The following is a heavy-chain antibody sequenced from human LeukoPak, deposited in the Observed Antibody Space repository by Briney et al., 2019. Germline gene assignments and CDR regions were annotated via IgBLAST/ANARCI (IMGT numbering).Heavy chain of an antibody. CDR3: AKNPTSLTTWYYYYMDV. D-gene: IGHD4-11*01. V-gene: IGHV3-48*03. J-gene: IGHJ6*03. CDR2: ISSSGSTI. Sequence: PGGSLRLSCAASGFTFSSYEMNWVRQAPGKGLEWVSYISSSGSTIYYADSVKGRFTISRDNAKNSLYLQMNSLRAEDTAVYYCAKNPTSLTTWYYYYMDVWGKGTTVTVSS. CDR1: GFTFSSYE.